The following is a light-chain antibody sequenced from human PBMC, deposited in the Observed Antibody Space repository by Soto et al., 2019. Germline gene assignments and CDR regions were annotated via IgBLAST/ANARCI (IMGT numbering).Light chain of an antibody. V-gene: IGKV1-39*01. J-gene: IGKJ2*01. Sequence: DIPMTQSPSSLSASVGDRVIITCRASQSISRYLNWNQQRPGKDPKLLISAASSLQSGVPSRFSGSGSGTDFTLTISSLQPEDFATYCCLQIYSTPYTFGQGTKVEIK. CDR3: LQIYSTPYT. CDR2: AAS. CDR1: QSISRY.